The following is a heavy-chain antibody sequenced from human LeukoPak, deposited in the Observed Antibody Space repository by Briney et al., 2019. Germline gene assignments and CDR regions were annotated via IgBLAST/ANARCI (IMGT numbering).Heavy chain of an antibody. Sequence: SETLSLTCAVSGGSISSNNWWGWIRQPPGKGLEWIGEIYHSGSPNYNPSLKSRVTISVDKSRNHFSLNLSSVTAADTAVYYCARVNINNWHSCDYWGQGTLVTVSS. CDR3: ARVNINNWHSCDY. J-gene: IGHJ4*02. CDR2: IYHSGSP. V-gene: IGHV4-4*02. D-gene: IGHD1-1*01. CDR1: GGSISSNNW.